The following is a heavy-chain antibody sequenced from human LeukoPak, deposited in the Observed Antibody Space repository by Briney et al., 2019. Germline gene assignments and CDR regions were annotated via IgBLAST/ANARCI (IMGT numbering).Heavy chain of an antibody. CDR3: ARVGGLFDY. CDR1: GGSISSSSYY. V-gene: IGHV4-39*07. J-gene: IGHJ4*02. CDR2: IYYSGNT. D-gene: IGHD5/OR15-5a*01. Sequence: PSETLSLTCTVSGGSISSSSYYWGWIRQPPGKGLEWIGSIYYSGNTYYNPSLKSRVTISVDSSKNQFSLKLSSVTAADTAVYYCARVGGLFDYWGQGTLVTVSS.